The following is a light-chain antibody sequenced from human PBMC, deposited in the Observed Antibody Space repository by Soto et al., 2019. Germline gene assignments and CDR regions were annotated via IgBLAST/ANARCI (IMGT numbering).Light chain of an antibody. CDR2: RNN. J-gene: IGLJ1*01. Sequence: QSVLTQPPSASGTPGQRVTISCSGSSSNIGSNYVYWYQQLPGTAPKLLIYRNNQRPSGVPDRFSGSKSGTLASLAISGLRSEDEADYYCAAWDDSLSGPHYVFGTGTKLTVL. CDR3: AAWDDSLSGPHYV. CDR1: SSNIGSNY. V-gene: IGLV1-47*01.